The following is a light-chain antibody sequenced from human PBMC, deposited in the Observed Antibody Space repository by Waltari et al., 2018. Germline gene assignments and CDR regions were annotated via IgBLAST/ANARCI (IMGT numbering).Light chain of an antibody. CDR2: KAS. V-gene: IGKV1-5*03. CDR3: QQYNSYWT. Sequence: DIQMTQSPSTLSASVGDRVTITCRASKSISSWLAWYQQKPGKAPKLLIYKASSLESRVPSRFSGSGSVTEFTLTISSLQPDDFATYYCQQYNSYWTFGQGTKVEIK. J-gene: IGKJ1*01. CDR1: KSISSW.